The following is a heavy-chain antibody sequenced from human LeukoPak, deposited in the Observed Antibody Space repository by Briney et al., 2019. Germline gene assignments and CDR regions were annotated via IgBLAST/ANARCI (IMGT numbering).Heavy chain of an antibody. J-gene: IGHJ4*02. CDR3: AKDERAVAGSSWQVIDY. Sequence: PGGSLRLSCAASGFTFDDYAMHWVRQAPGKGLEWVSLISWDGGSTYYADSVKGRFTISRDNSKNSLYLQMNSLRAEDTALYYCAKDERAVAGSSWQVIDYWGQGTLVTVSS. V-gene: IGHV3-43D*03. CDR1: GFTFDDYA. CDR2: ISWDGGST. D-gene: IGHD6-19*01.